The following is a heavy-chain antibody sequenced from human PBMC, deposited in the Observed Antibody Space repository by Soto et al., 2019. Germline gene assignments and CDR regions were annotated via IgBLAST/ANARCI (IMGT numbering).Heavy chain of an antibody. CDR3: ARRGHGSGSYFFDY. CDR2: ISGSGGST. D-gene: IGHD3-10*01. Sequence: PGGSLRLSCAASGFTFSSYAMSWVRQAPGKGLEWVSAISGSGGSTYYADSVKGRFTISRDNSKNTLYLQMNSLRAEDTAVYYCARRGHGSGSYFFDYWGQGTPVTVSS. CDR1: GFTFSSYA. J-gene: IGHJ4*02. V-gene: IGHV3-23*01.